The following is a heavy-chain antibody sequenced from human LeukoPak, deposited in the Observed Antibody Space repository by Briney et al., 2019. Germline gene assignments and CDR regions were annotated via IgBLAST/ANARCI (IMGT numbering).Heavy chain of an antibody. D-gene: IGHD4-23*01. Sequence: GGSLRLSCAASGYTFSSYAMSWVRQAPGKGLEWVSGISGRVGSTYYADSVKGRFTISRDNSKNTLYLQMNSLRAEDTAVYYCARDPGGLYGGNSDYYYGMDVWGQGTTVSVSS. CDR3: ARDPGGLYGGNSDYYYGMDV. V-gene: IGHV3-23*01. CDR1: GYTFSSYA. CDR2: ISGRVGST. J-gene: IGHJ6*02.